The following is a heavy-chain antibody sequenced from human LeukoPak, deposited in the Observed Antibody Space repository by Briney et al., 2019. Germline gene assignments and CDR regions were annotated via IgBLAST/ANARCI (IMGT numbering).Heavy chain of an antibody. D-gene: IGHD4-11*01. Sequence: PGGSLRLSCAASGFTFSSYGMHWVRQAPGKGLEWVAVISYDGNNKYYADSVKGRFTISRDNSKNTLYLQMNSLTAEDTAVYYCAKPSSRTVTYYYFGYWGQGTLVTVSS. J-gene: IGHJ4*02. CDR3: AKPSSRTVTYYYFGY. CDR1: GFTFSSYG. CDR2: ISYDGNNK. V-gene: IGHV3-30*18.